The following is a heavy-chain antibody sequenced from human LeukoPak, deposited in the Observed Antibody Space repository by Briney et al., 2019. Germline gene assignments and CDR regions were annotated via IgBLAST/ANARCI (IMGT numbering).Heavy chain of an antibody. Sequence: PGKSLRLSCAASGFTFSSYGMHWVRQAPGKGLEWVAVTWYDGRNNYYAASVKGRFTISRDDSKTTEYLLMNSLRAEDTAVYYCAKPSGGSYYDHWGQGTLVTVSS. CDR1: GFTFSSYG. V-gene: IGHV3-33*06. J-gene: IGHJ4*02. CDR2: TWYDGRNN. CDR3: AKPSGGSYYDH. D-gene: IGHD2-15*01.